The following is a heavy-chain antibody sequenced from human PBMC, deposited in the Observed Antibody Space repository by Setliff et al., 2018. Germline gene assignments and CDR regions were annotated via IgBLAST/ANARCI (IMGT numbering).Heavy chain of an antibody. V-gene: IGHV5-51*01. CDR2: IYSSDSHT. D-gene: IGHD5-12*01. Sequence: GESLKISCQASGYSFSTFWIGWVRQMPGKGLEWLGIIYSSDSHTRYSPSFQGHVTISADKSTRTAYLQWNRLKASDAAIYYCARTLRYGGYLLAYWGQGTLVTVSS. CDR1: GYSFSTFW. J-gene: IGHJ4*02. CDR3: ARTLRYGGYLLAY.